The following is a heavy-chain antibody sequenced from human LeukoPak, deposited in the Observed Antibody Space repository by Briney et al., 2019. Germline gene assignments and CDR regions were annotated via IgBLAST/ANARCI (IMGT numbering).Heavy chain of an antibody. J-gene: IGHJ6*02. CDR1: GYTFTGYY. Sequence: ASVKVSCKASGYTFTGYYMHWVRQAPGQGLEWMGRINPNSGGTNYAQKFQGRVTMTRDTSISTAYMELSRLRSDDTAVYYCARGYGSSVRLIGMVVWGQGTTVTVSS. CDR3: ARGYGSSVRLIGMVV. V-gene: IGHV1-2*06. D-gene: IGHD3-16*01. CDR2: INPNSGGT.